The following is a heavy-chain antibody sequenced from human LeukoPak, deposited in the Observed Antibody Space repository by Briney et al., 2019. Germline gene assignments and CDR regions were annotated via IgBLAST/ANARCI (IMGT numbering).Heavy chain of an antibody. CDR3: ARDVVVPAAMTHWFDP. CDR2: IYYSGST. V-gene: IGHV4-59*01. Sequence: SGTLSLTCTVSGGSISSYYWSWIRQPPGKGLEWIGDIYYSGSTNYNPSLTSRVTISVDKSKNTFSLKLSSVSAEDTAVYYCARDVVVPAAMTHWFDPWGQGTLVTVSS. CDR1: GGSISSYY. J-gene: IGHJ5*02. D-gene: IGHD2-2*01.